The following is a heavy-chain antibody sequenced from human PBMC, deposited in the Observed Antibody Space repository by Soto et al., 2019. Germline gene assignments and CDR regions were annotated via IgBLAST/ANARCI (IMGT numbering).Heavy chain of an antibody. CDR2: IKEDGSEK. Sequence: PGGSLRLSCAASGFTLSHYWMSWVRQAPGKGLEWVANIKEDGSEKYYVDPVKGRFTISRDNAKNSLYLQMNNLRVEDTAVYYCARDCSGGDCYYWGQGTVVTVSS. J-gene: IGHJ4*02. V-gene: IGHV3-7*01. CDR1: GFTLSHYW. CDR3: ARDCSGGDCYY. D-gene: IGHD2-21*02.